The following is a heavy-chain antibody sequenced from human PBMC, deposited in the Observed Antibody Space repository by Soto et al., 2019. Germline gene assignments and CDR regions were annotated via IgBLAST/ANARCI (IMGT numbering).Heavy chain of an antibody. V-gene: IGHV4-39*07. CDR3: ARGQVVAAQH. D-gene: IGHD2-15*01. Sequence: PSETLSLTCTVSGGSISSISYHWGWIRQPPGKGLEWIGSIHYSGNTYYNPSLKSRVTISVDRSKNQFSLKLSSVTAADTAVYYCARGQVVAAQHWGQGTLVTVS. CDR2: IHYSGNT. CDR1: GGSISSISYH. J-gene: IGHJ4*02.